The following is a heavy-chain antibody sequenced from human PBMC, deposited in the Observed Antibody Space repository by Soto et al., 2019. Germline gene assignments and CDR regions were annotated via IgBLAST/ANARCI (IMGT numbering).Heavy chain of an antibody. CDR2: INPSGGST. D-gene: IGHD2-2*01. Sequence: ASVKVSCKASGYTFTSYYMHWVRQAPGQGLEWMGIINPSGGSTSYAQKFQGRVTMTRDTSTSTVYMELSSLRSEDTAEYYCARDRQPVVVVPAAIDGMDVWGQGTTVTVS. V-gene: IGHV1-46*01. CDR1: GYTFTSYY. CDR3: ARDRQPVVVVPAAIDGMDV. J-gene: IGHJ6*02.